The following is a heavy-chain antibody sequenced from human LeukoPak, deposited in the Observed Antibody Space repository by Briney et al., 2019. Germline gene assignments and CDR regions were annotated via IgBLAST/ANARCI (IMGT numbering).Heavy chain of an antibody. CDR3: ARVEEAAAFNP. CDR2: ITSTGSYI. V-gene: IGHV3-21*04. CDR1: AFSFSDYN. D-gene: IGHD6-13*01. Sequence: GGSLRLSCAASAFSFSDYNMNWVRQAPGKGLEWVSSITSTGSYIYYADSVKGRFTISRDNAKNSLYLQMNSLRAEDTAVYYCARVEEAAAFNPWGQGTLVTVSS. J-gene: IGHJ4*02.